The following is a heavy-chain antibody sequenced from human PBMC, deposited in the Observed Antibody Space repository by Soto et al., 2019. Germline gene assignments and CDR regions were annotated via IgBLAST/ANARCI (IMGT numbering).Heavy chain of an antibody. Sequence: EVQLSESGGGLVQPGGSLRLSCAVSGFSFAGYAMSWVRQAPGKGLEWVSGISGGGASTYYAGSVKGRFTISRDNSGYTVYLQMNSLTAEDTAVYYCAKGQGFSAYYYGMDVWGQGTAVTVSS. CDR1: GFSFAGYA. CDR3: AKGQGFSAYYYGMDV. V-gene: IGHV3-23*01. CDR2: ISGGGAST. J-gene: IGHJ6*02. D-gene: IGHD6-19*01.